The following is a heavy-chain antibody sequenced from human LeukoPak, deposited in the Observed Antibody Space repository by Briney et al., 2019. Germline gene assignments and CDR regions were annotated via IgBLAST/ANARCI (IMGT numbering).Heavy chain of an antibody. CDR3: ARQAGYCSGGGCYYKY. Sequence: PSETLSRTCTVSGGSISSGSYYWGWIRQPPGKGLEWIGSIYYSGSTYYNPSLKSRITISVDTSKNQFSLKLSSVSAADTAVYYCARQAGYCSGGGCYYKYWGQGTLVTVAS. V-gene: IGHV4-39*01. J-gene: IGHJ1*01. CDR2: IYYSGST. D-gene: IGHD2-15*01. CDR1: GGSISSGSYY.